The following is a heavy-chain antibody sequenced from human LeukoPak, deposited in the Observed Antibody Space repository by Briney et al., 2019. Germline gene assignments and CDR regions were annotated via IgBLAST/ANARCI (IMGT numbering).Heavy chain of an antibody. CDR1: GFTFSSYA. J-gene: IGHJ3*02. V-gene: IGHV3-23*01. CDR2: ISDRGGNT. Sequence: PGGSLRLSCAASGFTFSSYAMSWVRQAPGKGLEWVSGISDRGGNTYYADSVKGRFTVSRDNSKNTLSLQMNSLRVEDTAVYYCARGFDGYYGFDIWGQGTMVTVSS. CDR3: ARGFDGYYGFDI. D-gene: IGHD5-24*01.